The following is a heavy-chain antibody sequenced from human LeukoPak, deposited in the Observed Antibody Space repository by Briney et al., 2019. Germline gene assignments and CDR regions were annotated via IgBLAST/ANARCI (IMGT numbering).Heavy chain of an antibody. CDR2: ISAYNGNT. CDR3: ARGPDDDILTGGYNWFDP. CDR1: GYTFTSYG. D-gene: IGHD3-9*01. Sequence: GASVKVSCKASGYTFTSYGISWVRQAPGQGLEWMGWISAYNGNTNYAQKLQGRVTMTTDTSTSTAYMELRSLRSDDTAVYYCARGPDDDILTGGYNWFDPWGQGTLVTVSS. V-gene: IGHV1-18*01. J-gene: IGHJ5*02.